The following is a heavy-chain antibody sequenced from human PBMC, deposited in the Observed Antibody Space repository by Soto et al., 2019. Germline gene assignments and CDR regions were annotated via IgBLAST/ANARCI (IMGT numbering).Heavy chain of an antibody. CDR3: AREVVPAALSRSYYYYYGMDV. V-gene: IGHV3-7*05. Sequence: GGSLILSCAASGFTFSSYWMSGVRQAPGKGLEWVANIKQDGSEKYYVDSVKGRFTISRDNAKNSLYLQMNSLRAEDTAVYYCAREVVPAALSRSYYYYYGMDVWGQGTTVTVSS. CDR1: GFTFSSYW. CDR2: IKQDGSEK. J-gene: IGHJ6*02. D-gene: IGHD2-2*01.